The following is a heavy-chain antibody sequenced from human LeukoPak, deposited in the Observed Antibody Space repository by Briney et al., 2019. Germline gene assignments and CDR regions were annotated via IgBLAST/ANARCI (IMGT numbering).Heavy chain of an antibody. Sequence: GGSLSPSFAAFGLTFGSIALSWFGKAPGKGLEWVSAIIGSGGSTYYADSVKDRFTISRDNSKNTLYLQMNSLRAEDTAVYYCAKDLGLYYYYGMDVWGKGTTVTVSS. CDR2: IIGSGGST. CDR3: AKDLGLYYYYGMDV. CDR1: GLTFGSIA. V-gene: IGHV3-23*01. J-gene: IGHJ6*04. D-gene: IGHD7-27*01.